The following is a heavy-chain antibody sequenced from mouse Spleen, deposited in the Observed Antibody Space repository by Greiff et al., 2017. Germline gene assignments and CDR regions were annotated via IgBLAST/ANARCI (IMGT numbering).Heavy chain of an antibody. V-gene: IGHV1-50*01. J-gene: IGHJ2*01. Sequence: VQLQQPGAELVKPGASVKLSCKASGYTFTSYWMQWVKQRPGQGLEWIGEIDPSDSYTNYNQKFKGKATLTVDTSSSTAYMQLSSLTSEDSAVYYCARSRISSRDGSLYYFDYWGQGTTLTVSS. CDR2: IDPSDSYT. CDR1: GYTFTSYW. CDR3: ARSRISSRDGSLYYFDY. D-gene: IGHD1-1*02.